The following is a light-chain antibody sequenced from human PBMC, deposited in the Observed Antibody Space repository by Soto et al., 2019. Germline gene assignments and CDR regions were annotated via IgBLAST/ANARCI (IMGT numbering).Light chain of an antibody. CDR1: SSDVGGYEY. V-gene: IGLV2-14*01. J-gene: IGLJ3*02. Sequence: QSALTQPASVSGSPGQSITISCTGSSSDVGGYEYVSWYQQYPGKPPKLMISEVSNRPSGVSNRFSGSKSGNTASLTTSRLQAEDEANYYCSSYTSSSIPVFGGRTKVTVL. CDR3: SSYTSSSIPV. CDR2: EVS.